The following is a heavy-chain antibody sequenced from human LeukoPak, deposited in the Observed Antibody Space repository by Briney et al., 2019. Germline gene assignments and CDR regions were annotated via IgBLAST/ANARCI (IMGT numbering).Heavy chain of an antibody. CDR2: IIPILGIA. CDR1: GGTFSSYT. D-gene: IGHD3-22*01. Sequence: ASVKVSCKASGGTFSSYTISWVRQAPGQGLEWMGRIIPILGIANYAQKFQGRVTITADKSTSTAYMELSSLRPEDTAVYYCARTHDSSGYYYAGGLDYWGQGTLVTVSS. J-gene: IGHJ4*02. CDR3: ARTHDSSGYYYAGGLDY. V-gene: IGHV1-69*02.